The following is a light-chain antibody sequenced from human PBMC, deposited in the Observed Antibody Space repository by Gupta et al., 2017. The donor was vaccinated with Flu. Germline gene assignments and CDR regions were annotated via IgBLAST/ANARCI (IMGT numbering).Light chain of an antibody. Sequence: NSSDVGNQGEAWWQQHQRHPPTLLFHRSDNLPSGGSERLSAARSGNTAALTITAVQPAEEADYYFSAWYTSRRTWVFGGGTKLTVL. V-gene: IGLV10-54*04. CDR2: RSD. CDR1: SSDVGNQG. CDR3: SAWYTSRRTWV. J-gene: IGLJ3*02.